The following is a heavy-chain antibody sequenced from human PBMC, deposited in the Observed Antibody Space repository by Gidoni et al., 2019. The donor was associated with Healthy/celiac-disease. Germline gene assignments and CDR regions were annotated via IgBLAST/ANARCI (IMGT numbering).Heavy chain of an antibody. CDR1: GYTVTSHY. D-gene: IGHD4-17*01. CDR2: INPSGGST. V-gene: IGHV1-46*01. J-gene: IGHJ1*01. CDR3: ARAPTTVVTPWYFQH. Sequence: QVQLVKSGADVKKPGASVKVSCKASGYTVTSHYLHWVQPAPGQGLEWMGIINPSGGSTSYAQKFQGRVTMTRDTSTSTVYMELSSLRSEDTAVYYCARAPTTVVTPWYFQHWGQGTLVTVSS.